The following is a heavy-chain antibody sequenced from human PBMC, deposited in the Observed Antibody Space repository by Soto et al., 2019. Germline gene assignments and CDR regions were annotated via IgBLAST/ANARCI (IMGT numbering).Heavy chain of an antibody. Sequence: QVQLVQSGAEVKKPGASVKVSCKASGYTFTSYYIHWVRQAPGQGLEWMGIINPSGGSTYYAQKYQGRVTMTRDTSTSTVYMELSSLRSEDTAVYYCVRDQGDSTGRGYYYYYSLDVWGQGTTVTVSS. CDR3: VRDQGDSTGRGYYYYYSLDV. J-gene: IGHJ6*02. CDR2: INPSGGST. V-gene: IGHV1-46*01. CDR1: GYTFTSYY. D-gene: IGHD4-4*01.